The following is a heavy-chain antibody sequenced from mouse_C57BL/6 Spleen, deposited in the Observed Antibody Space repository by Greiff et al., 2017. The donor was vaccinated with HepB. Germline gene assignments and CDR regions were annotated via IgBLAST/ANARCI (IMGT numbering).Heavy chain of an antibody. J-gene: IGHJ1*03. CDR1: GYAFSSYW. V-gene: IGHV1-80*01. CDR3: ARSGDYDGDWYFDV. D-gene: IGHD2-4*01. Sequence: QVQLQQSGAELVKPGASVKISCKASGYAFSSYWMNWVKQSPGKGLEWIGQIYPGDGDTNYNGKFKGKATLTADKSSSTAYMQLSSLTSEDSAVYFCARSGDYDGDWYFDVWGTGTTVTVSS. CDR2: IYPGDGDT.